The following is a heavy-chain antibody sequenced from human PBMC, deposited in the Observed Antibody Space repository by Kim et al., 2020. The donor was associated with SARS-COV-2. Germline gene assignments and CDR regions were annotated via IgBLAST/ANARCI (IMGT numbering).Heavy chain of an antibody. Sequence: GGSLRLSCVASGFTFSDYWMHWVRQAPGKGLVWVSRINSDGSRTTYADAVKGRFTISRDNARNTLYLQMNSLRGDDTAVYYCARDPRGGIYFYDGMDVWGQGTTVTVSS. CDR2: INSDGSRT. CDR1: GFTFSDYW. D-gene: IGHD1-26*01. J-gene: IGHJ6*02. CDR3: ARDPRGGIYFYDGMDV. V-gene: IGHV3-74*01.